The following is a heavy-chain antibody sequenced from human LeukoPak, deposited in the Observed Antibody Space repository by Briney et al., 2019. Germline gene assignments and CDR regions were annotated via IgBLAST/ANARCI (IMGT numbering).Heavy chain of an antibody. Sequence: ASVKVSCKASGYTFTSYGISWVRQAPGQELEWMGWISAYNGNTNYAQKLQGRVTMTTDTSTSTAYMELRSLRSDDTAVYYCARITMVRGVIITSPYFDYWGQGTLVTVSS. CDR1: GYTFTSYG. CDR2: ISAYNGNT. CDR3: ARITMVRGVIITSPYFDY. V-gene: IGHV1-18*01. J-gene: IGHJ4*02. D-gene: IGHD3-10*01.